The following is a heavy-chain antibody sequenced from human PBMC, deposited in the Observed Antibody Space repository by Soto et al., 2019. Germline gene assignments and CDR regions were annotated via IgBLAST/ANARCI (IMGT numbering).Heavy chain of an antibody. J-gene: IGHJ6*02. CDR3: AKDHPGSSWFPYYYYYGMDV. CDR2: ISYDGSNK. V-gene: IGHV3-30*18. D-gene: IGHD6-13*01. Sequence: GGSLRLSCAASGFTFSSYGMHWVRQAPGKGLEWVAVISYDGSNKYYADSVKGRFTISRDNSKNTLYLQMNSLRAEDTAVYYCAKDHPGSSWFPYYYYYGMDVWGQGTTVTVS. CDR1: GFTFSSYG.